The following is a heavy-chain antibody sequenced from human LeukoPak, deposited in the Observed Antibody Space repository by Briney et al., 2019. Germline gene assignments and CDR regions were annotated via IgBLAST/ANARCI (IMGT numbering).Heavy chain of an antibody. J-gene: IGHJ4*02. D-gene: IGHD3-22*01. CDR3: SRLADYDSSGYLSY. V-gene: IGHV3-11*03. CDR1: GFTFSHYY. CDR2: ISSSSSYT. Sequence: GWSLRLSCAASGFTFSHYYMSWIRQAPGKGLEWVSYISSSSSYTNYADSVKGRFTISRDNAKNSLYLQMNSLRAEDTAVYYCSRLADYDSSGYLSYWGQGTLGTVSS.